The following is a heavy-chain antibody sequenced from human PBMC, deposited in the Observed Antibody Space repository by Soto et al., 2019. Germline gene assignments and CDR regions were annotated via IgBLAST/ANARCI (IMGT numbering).Heavy chain of an antibody. CDR3: AREGSAVAGWQTGYYFYKDV. CDR2: INHSGST. D-gene: IGHD6-19*01. J-gene: IGHJ6*03. V-gene: IGHV4-34*01. CDR1: GGSFSGYY. Sequence: PXETLSLTCAVYGGSFSGYYWSWIRQPPGKGLEWIGEINHSGSTNYNPSLKSRVTISVDTSKNQFSLKLSSVTAADTAVYYCAREGSAVAGWQTGYYFYKDVWSKGTTVTVSS.